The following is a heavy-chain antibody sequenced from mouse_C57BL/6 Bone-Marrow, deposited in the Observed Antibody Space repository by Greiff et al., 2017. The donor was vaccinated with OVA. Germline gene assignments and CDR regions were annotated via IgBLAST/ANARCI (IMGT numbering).Heavy chain of an antibody. CDR2: INPGSGGT. D-gene: IGHD2-1*01. CDR3: ASSGMVTLLWFAY. CDR1: GYAFTNYL. J-gene: IGHJ3*01. Sequence: QVQLQQSGAELVRPGTSVKVSCKASGYAFTNYLIEWVKQRPGQGLEWIGVINPGSGGTNYNEKFKGKATLTADKSSSTAYMQLNILTSEDSAVYVCASSGMVTLLWFAYWGQGTLVTVSA. V-gene: IGHV1-54*01.